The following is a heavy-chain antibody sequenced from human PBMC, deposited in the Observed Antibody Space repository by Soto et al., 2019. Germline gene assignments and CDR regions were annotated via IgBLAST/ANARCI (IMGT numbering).Heavy chain of an antibody. J-gene: IGHJ6*02. Sequence: QVQLVQSGAEGKKPGASVKGSCKASGYTFTSYGISWVRQAPGQGLELMGWSRTYNGNTNYAQKLQGRVTMTTDTSTSTDYMELSSLRSDDTAVYYCARDLPTMDVWGQGTTVTVSS. CDR2: SRTYNGNT. CDR1: GYTFTSYG. CDR3: ARDLPTMDV. V-gene: IGHV1-18*01.